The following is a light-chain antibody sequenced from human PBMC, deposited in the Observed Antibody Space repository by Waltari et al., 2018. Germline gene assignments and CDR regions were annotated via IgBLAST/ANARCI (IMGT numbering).Light chain of an antibody. CDR2: EVS. V-gene: IGLV2-23*02. J-gene: IGLJ3*02. CDR3: CSYAGSGSWV. CDR1: SSDIGNYDL. Sequence: QSALTQPASVSGSPGQSITISCSGTSSDIGNYDLVSWYQQHPGKAPKFMISEVSERPSGVSNRFSGSKSGNTASLTISGLQAEDEADYYCCSYAGSGSWVFGGGTKLTVL.